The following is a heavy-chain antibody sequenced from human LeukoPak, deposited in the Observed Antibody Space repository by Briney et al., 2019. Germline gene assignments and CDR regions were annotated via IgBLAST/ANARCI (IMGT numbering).Heavy chain of an antibody. J-gene: IGHJ6*03. Sequence: PGGSLSLSCAASGFSFSAQYTSCIRQAPGRGLEWVSYISSSGSTIYYADSVTGRFTISRDNAKNSVYPQMNSLRAEYTAVYYCARGGRVHYFFFDVQGKGTTVTVSS. CDR3: ARGGRVHYFFFDV. V-gene: IGHV3-11*01. D-gene: IGHD1-1*01. CDR1: GFSFSAQY. CDR2: ISSSGSTI.